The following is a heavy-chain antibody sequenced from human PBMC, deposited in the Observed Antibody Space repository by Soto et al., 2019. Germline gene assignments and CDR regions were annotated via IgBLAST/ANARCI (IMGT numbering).Heavy chain of an antibody. CDR3: TKDFEFMIVVPAAIPFDP. J-gene: IGHJ5*02. CDR1: GFTFSNSW. D-gene: IGHD2-2*01. CDR2: IKSKTDGGTT. Sequence: GGSLRLSCAASGFTFSNSWMSWVRQAPGKGLEWVGRIKSKTDGGTTDYAAPVKGRFTISRDDSKNTLYLQMNSLKTEDTAVYYCTKDFEFMIVVPAAIPFDPWGQGILVTVSS. V-gene: IGHV3-15*01.